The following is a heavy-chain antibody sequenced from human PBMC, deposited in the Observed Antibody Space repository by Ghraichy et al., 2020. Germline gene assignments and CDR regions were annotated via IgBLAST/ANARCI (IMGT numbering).Heavy chain of an antibody. CDR1: GYSISSGYY. J-gene: IGHJ4*02. D-gene: IGHD2-2*01. CDR2: IYHSGST. CDR3: AREGDCSSTSCSIDY. Sequence: SETLSLTCTVSGYSISSGYYWGWIRQPPGKGLEWIGSIYHSGSTYYNPSLKSRVTISVDTSKNQFSLKLSSVTAADTAVYYCAREGDCSSTSCSIDYWGQGTLVTVSS. V-gene: IGHV4-38-2*02.